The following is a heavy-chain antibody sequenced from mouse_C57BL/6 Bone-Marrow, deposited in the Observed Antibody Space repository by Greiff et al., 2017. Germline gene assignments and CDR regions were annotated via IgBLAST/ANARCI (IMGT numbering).Heavy chain of an antibody. Sequence: QVQLKQSGAELVKPGASVKLSCKASGYTFTSYWITWVKQRPGQGLEWIGDIYPGSGSTNYNEKFKSKATLTVDTSSSTAYMQLSSLTSEDAAVYYCARQLRLPSFAYWGQGTLVTVSA. CDR3: ARQLRLPSFAY. J-gene: IGHJ3*01. V-gene: IGHV1-55*01. D-gene: IGHD3-2*02. CDR1: GYTFTSYW. CDR2: IYPGSGST.